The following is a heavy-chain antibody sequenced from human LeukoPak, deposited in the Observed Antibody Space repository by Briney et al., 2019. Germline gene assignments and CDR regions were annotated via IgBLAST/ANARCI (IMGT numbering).Heavy chain of an antibody. CDR1: GFTFSTYW. J-gene: IGHJ4*02. V-gene: IGHV3-74*01. Sequence: PGGSLRLSCADSGFTFSTYWMHWVRQAPGKGLVWVSRINGDGSETTYADSVKGRITISRDNAKNTLYLQMNSLRAEDTAVYYCARGPNSNWSGLDFWGQGTLVTVSS. D-gene: IGHD6-6*01. CDR2: INGDGSET. CDR3: ARGPNSNWSGLDF.